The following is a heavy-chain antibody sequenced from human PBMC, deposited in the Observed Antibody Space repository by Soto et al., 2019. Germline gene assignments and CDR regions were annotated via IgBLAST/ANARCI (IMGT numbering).Heavy chain of an antibody. Sequence: ASVKVSCKASGYIFSSYYKHWVRQDPGHGLEWMGIINPSGASTSYAQKFQGRVTMTRDTSTSTLYMELSSRRSEDTAVYYCARDRDYPGNVWFDPWGQGTRGTSPQ. CDR3: ARDRDYPGNVWFDP. D-gene: IGHD3-10*01. CDR2: INPSGAST. CDR1: GYIFSSYY. J-gene: IGHJ5*02. V-gene: IGHV1-46*01.